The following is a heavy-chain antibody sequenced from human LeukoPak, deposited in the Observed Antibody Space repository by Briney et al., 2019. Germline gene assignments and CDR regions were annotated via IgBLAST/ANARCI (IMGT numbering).Heavy chain of an antibody. Sequence: ASVKVSCKASGYTFTSYYMHWVRQAHGQGLEWMGIINPSGGSTSYAQKFQGRVTMTRDTSTSTVYMELSSLRSEDTAVYYCARGGGGEEQTWDFDYWGQGTLVTVSS. D-gene: IGHD2-15*01. J-gene: IGHJ4*02. CDR2: INPSGGST. CDR1: GYTFTSYY. V-gene: IGHV1-46*01. CDR3: ARGGGGEEQTWDFDY.